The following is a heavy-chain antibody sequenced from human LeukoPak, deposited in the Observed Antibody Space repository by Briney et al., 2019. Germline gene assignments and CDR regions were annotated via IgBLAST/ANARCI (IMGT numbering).Heavy chain of an antibody. CDR3: ARDQVGCGGDCYGDAFDL. Sequence: PGGSLRLSCAASGLIVSSNYMNCVRQAPGKGLEWVSVLYADGGTAYSDSVKGRFTVSRDNSKNTLYLQMNSLRVEDTAVYYCARDQVGCGGDCYGDAFDLWGQGTLVTVS. CDR2: LYADGGT. J-gene: IGHJ3*01. V-gene: IGHV3-66*01. CDR1: GLIVSSNY. D-gene: IGHD2-21*02.